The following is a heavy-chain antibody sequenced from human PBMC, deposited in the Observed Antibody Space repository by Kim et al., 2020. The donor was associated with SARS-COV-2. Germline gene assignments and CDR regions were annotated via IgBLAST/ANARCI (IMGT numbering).Heavy chain of an antibody. CDR2: ST. J-gene: IGHJ3*02. V-gene: IGHV6-1*01. CDR3: ARSFRDAVDI. Sequence: STDYAGSVKSRIIINPDTTKNQLSLQLNSVTPEDTAVYYCARSFRDAVDIWGRGTMVTVSS.